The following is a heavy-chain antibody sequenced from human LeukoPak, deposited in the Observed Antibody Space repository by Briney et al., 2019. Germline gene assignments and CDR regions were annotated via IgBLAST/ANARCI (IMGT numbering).Heavy chain of an antibody. CDR1: GFTFSSYG. J-gene: IGHJ4*02. CDR2: IGTGGAST. Sequence: GGSLRLSCAASGFTFSSYGMSWVRQAPGKGLEWVSAIGTGGASTYYADSVKGRFSISRDNSKNTLYLQMNSLRAEDTAVYYCAKSGYNRFDYWGQGTLVTVSS. CDR3: AKSGYNRFDY. D-gene: IGHD5-24*01. V-gene: IGHV3-23*01.